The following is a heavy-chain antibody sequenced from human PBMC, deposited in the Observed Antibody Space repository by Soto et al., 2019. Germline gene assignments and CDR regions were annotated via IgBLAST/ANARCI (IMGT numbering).Heavy chain of an antibody. Sequence: ASVKVSCKASGGTFSSYTISWVRQAPGQGLEWMGRIIPILGIANYAQKFQGRVTITADKSTSTAYMELSSLRSEDTAVYYCARVVRHQSVVTCDAFDIWGQGTMVTVSS. J-gene: IGHJ3*02. CDR3: ARVVRHQSVVTCDAFDI. V-gene: IGHV1-69*02. CDR1: GGTFSSYT. CDR2: IIPILGIA. D-gene: IGHD2-21*02.